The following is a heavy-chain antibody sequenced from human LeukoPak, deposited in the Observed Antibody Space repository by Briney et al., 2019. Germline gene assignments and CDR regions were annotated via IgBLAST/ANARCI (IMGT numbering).Heavy chain of an antibody. CDR2: ISSSSGYI. J-gene: IGHJ4*02. CDR1: GFTFSSYS. Sequence: GGSLRLSCAASGFTFSSYSMNWVRQAPGKGLEWVSSISSSSGYIYYADSVKGRFTISRDNAKNSLYLQMNSLRAEDTAVYYCAREGGSLSDRLDYWGQGTLVTVSS. D-gene: IGHD1-26*01. CDR3: AREGGSLSDRLDY. V-gene: IGHV3-21*01.